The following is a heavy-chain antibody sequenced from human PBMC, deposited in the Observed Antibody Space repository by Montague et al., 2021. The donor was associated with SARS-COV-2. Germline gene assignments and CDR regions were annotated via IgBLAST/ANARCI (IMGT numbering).Heavy chain of an antibody. D-gene: IGHD6-13*01. J-gene: IGHJ6*02. CDR1: SGSISSSSYY. CDR2: IYYSGST. Sequence: SETLSLTCTVSSGSISSSSYYWGWIRQPPGKGLEWIGGIYYSGSTYYNPSLKSRVTISVDTSKNQFSLKLSSVTAADTAVYYCARVGRQQLVRLSGMDVWGQGTTVTVSS. CDR3: ARVGRQQLVRLSGMDV. V-gene: IGHV4-39*07.